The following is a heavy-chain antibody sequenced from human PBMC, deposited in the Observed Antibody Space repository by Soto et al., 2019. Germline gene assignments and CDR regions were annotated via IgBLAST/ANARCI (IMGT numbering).Heavy chain of an antibody. CDR3: ARDLTKGVADY. D-gene: IGHD2-8*01. CDR1: GYTFTSYS. Sequence: ASVKVSCKASGYTFTSYSISWVRQAPGQGLEWMGWISAYSGNTNYAQKLQGRVTMTTDTSTSTAYMGRRSLRSDDRAVYYCARDLTKGVADYGGQGTLVTVSS. V-gene: IGHV1-18*01. J-gene: IGHJ4*02. CDR2: ISAYSGNT.